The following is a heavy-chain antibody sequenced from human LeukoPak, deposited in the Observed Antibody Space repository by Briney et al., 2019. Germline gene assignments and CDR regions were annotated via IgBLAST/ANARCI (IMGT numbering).Heavy chain of an antibody. Sequence: PSETLSLTCAVYGGSFSGYYWSWIRQPPGKGLEWIGEINHSGSTNYNPSLKSRVTISVDTSKNQFSLKLSSVTAVDTAVYYCARGRGTIFGVVTSNWFDPWGQGTLVTVSS. D-gene: IGHD3-3*01. V-gene: IGHV4-34*01. CDR1: GGSFSGYY. CDR3: ARGRGTIFGVVTSNWFDP. J-gene: IGHJ5*02. CDR2: INHSGST.